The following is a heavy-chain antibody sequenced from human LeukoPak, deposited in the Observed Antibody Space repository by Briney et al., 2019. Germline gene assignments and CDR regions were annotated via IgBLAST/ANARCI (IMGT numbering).Heavy chain of an antibody. V-gene: IGHV3-15*01. Sequence: PGGSLRLSCAASGFTFSNAWMSWVRQAPGKGLEWVGRIKSKTDGGTTDYAAPVKGRFTISREDSKNTLYLQMNSLKTEDTAVYYCTTAAHYYGSGSYYIGRFFDYWGQGTLVTVSS. CDR3: TTAAHYYGSGSYYIGRFFDY. CDR1: GFTFSNAW. D-gene: IGHD3-10*01. J-gene: IGHJ4*02. CDR2: IKSKTDGGTT.